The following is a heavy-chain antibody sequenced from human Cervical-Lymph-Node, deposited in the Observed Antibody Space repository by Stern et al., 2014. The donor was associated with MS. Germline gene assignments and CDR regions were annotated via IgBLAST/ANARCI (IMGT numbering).Heavy chain of an antibody. CDR3: AHRTAGPFDY. CDR1: VFSLSTSGLG. J-gene: IGHJ4*02. Sequence: ESGPALVKPTQTLTLTCTFSVFSLSTSGLGVGWIRQPPGEALEWLAYMYWDDQKRYSPSLKSRLTITKDNSKNQVVLTLTNVDPVDTATYYCAHRTAGPFDYWGQGTLVTVSS. V-gene: IGHV2-5*02. CDR2: MYWDDQK.